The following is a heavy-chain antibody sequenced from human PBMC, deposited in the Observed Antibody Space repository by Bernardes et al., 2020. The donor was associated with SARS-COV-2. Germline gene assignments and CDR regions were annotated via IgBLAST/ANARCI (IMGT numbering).Heavy chain of an antibody. D-gene: IGHD3-16*01. CDR1: GFTLSSDA. CDR2: IWYDGSKD. J-gene: IGHJ4*02. V-gene: IGHV3-33*06. Sequence: GGSLRLSCAASGFTLSSDAMHWVRQAPGKGLEWVAAIWYDGSKDYYAGSVKGRFTISRDTSKNTLYLQMNSLRDEDTAVYYCVKGGLRLGELWGSDWGQGTLVTVSS. CDR3: VKGGLRLGELWGSD.